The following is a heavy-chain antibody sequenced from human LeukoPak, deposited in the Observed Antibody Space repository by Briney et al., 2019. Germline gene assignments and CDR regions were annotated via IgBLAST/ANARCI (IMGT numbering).Heavy chain of an antibody. CDR3: ARDPPYCSSTNCQIDY. V-gene: IGHV3-21*01. J-gene: IGHJ4*02. CDR2: ISSSSSYI. CDR1: GFTFSSYS. Sequence: GGSLRLSCAASGFTFSSYSMNWVRQAPGKGLEWVSSISSSSSYIYYADSVKGRFTISRDNAKNSLYVQMDSLRAEDTAVYYCARDPPYCSSTNCQIDYWGQGTPVTVPS. D-gene: IGHD2-2*01.